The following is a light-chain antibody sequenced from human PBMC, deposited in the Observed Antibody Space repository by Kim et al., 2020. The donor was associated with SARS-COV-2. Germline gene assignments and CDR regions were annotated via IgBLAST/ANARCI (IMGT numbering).Light chain of an antibody. V-gene: IGKV3-11*01. CDR3: QQRDSWPIT. Sequence: EIVLTQSPATLSLSPGQRATLSCRASQSVSSYLAWYQQKPGQPPRLLIYDASSRATGIPARFSGSGSGTDFILTIGSLEPEDFAVYYCQQRDSWPITFGQGTRLEIK. J-gene: IGKJ5*01. CDR2: DAS. CDR1: QSVSSY.